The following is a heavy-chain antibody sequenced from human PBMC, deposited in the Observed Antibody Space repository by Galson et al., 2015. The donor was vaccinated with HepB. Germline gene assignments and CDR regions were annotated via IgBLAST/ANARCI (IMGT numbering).Heavy chain of an antibody. CDR1: GFTFSSYE. Sequence: SLRLSCAASGFTFSSYEMNWVRQAPGKGLEWVSYISSSGSTIYYADSVKGRYTISRDNAKNSLYLQMNSLRAEDTAVYYCARPIAVNDAFDIWGQGTMVTVSS. CDR2: ISSSGSTI. D-gene: IGHD6-19*01. J-gene: IGHJ3*02. V-gene: IGHV3-48*03. CDR3: ARPIAVNDAFDI.